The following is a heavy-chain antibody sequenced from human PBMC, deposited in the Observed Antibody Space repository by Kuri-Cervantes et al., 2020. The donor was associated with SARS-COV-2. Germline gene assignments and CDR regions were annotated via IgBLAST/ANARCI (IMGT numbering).Heavy chain of an antibody. Sequence: SETLSLTCTVSGGSISSYYWSWIRQPPGKGLEWIGYIYYSGSTNYNPSLKSRVTMSVDTSKNQSSLKLSSVTAADTAVYYCARVRVLDTAMVRGRDYYYYMDVWGKGTTVTVSS. CDR3: ARVRVLDTAMVRGRDYYYYMDV. V-gene: IGHV4-59*12. D-gene: IGHD5-18*01. J-gene: IGHJ6*03. CDR2: IYYSGST. CDR1: GGSISSYY.